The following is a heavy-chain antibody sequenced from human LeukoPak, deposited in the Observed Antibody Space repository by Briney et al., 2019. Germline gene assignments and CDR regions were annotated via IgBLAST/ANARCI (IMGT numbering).Heavy chain of an antibody. D-gene: IGHD3-10*01. CDR3: ASMVQFTSWFDP. V-gene: IGHV4-59*01. CDR1: GGSISSYY. CDR2: IYYSGST. J-gene: IGHJ5*02. Sequence: SETLSLTCTVSGGSISSYYWSWIRQPPGKGLEWIGYIYYSGSTNYNPSLKSRVTISIDTSKNQFSLKLSSVTAADTAVYYCASMVQFTSWFDPWGQGTLVTVSS.